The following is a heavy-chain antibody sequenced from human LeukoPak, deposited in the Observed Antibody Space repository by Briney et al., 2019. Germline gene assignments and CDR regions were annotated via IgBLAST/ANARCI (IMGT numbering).Heavy chain of an antibody. CDR1: GFTFSSYG. Sequence: GGSLRLSCTVSGFTFSSYGMHWVRQAPGKGLEWVAVIWYDGSNKYYADSVKGRFTISRDNSKNTLYLQMNSLRAEDTAVYYCAKGGSREWELLPDYWGQGTLVTVSS. D-gene: IGHD1-26*01. V-gene: IGHV3-33*06. CDR2: IWYDGSNK. CDR3: AKGGSREWELLPDY. J-gene: IGHJ4*02.